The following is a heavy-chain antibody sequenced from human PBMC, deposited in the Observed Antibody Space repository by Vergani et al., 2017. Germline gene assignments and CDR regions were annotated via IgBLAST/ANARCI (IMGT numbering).Heavy chain of an antibody. V-gene: IGHV1-69*04. Sequence: QVQLVQSGAEVKKPGSSVKVSCKASGGTFSSYAISWVRQAPGQGLEWMGRIIPILGIANYAQKFQGRVTITADKSTSTAYMELSSLRSEDTALYSCVCSGVMGAPVPKDYGDAPFDYWGQGSLVTVSS. CDR3: VCSGVMGAPVPKDYGDAPFDY. CDR1: GGTFSSYA. CDR2: IIPILGIA. J-gene: IGHJ4*02. D-gene: IGHD4-17*01.